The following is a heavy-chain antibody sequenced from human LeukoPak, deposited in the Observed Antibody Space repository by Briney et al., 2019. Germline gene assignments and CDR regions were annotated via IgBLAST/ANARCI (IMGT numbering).Heavy chain of an antibody. Sequence: PSETLSLTCTVSGGSMSSYFWTWIRQPPGKGLEWIGYIYDSGSTNYNPSLKSRVTISVDTSKNQFSLKLSSVTAADTAVYYCARGICSSTNCCNVFDSWGQGSLVTVSS. D-gene: IGHD2-2*01. J-gene: IGHJ4*02. CDR2: IYDSGST. CDR1: GGSMSSYF. CDR3: ARGICSSTNCCNVFDS. V-gene: IGHV4-59*01.